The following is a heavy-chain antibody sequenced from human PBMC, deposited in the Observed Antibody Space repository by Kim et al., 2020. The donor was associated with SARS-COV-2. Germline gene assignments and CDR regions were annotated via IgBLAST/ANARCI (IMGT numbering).Heavy chain of an antibody. CDR3: GRNPTAFDY. Sequence: ASVKVSCKASGYTFTTHNIDWVRQAPGQGLEWMGWINTNTGNPTYAQGFTGRFVFSLDTSVNTAYLQISSLEAEDTAVYYCGRNPTAFDYWGQGTLVTVS. CDR2: INTNTGNP. V-gene: IGHV7-4-1*02. CDR1: GYTFTTHN. J-gene: IGHJ4*02.